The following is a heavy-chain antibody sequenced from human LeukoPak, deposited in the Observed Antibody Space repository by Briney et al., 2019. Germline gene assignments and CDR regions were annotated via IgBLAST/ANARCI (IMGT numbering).Heavy chain of an antibody. Sequence: AGGSLRLSCAASGFTFSSYAMSWVRQAPGKGLEWVSSISGSAVTTYYADSVKGRFAISRDNSKDTLYLQMTSLRAEDTAVYYCAKDQRFGDLDDYRGQGTLVTVSS. D-gene: IGHD3-10*01. CDR3: AKDQRFGDLDDY. J-gene: IGHJ4*02. CDR1: GFTFSSYA. CDR2: ISGSAVTT. V-gene: IGHV3-23*01.